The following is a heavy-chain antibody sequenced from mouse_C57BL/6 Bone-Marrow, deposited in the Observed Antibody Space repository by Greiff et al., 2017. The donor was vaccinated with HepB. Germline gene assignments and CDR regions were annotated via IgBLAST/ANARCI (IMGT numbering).Heavy chain of an antibody. CDR2: INPGSGGT. J-gene: IGHJ4*01. V-gene: IGHV1-54*01. Sequence: QVHVKQSGAELVRPGTSVKVSCKASGYAFTNYLIEWVKQRPGQGLEWIGVINPGSGGTNYNEKFKGKATLTADKSSSTAYMQLSSLTSEDSAVYFCARDTTVDYYAMDYWGQGTSVTVSS. CDR1: GYAFTNYL. D-gene: IGHD1-1*01. CDR3: ARDTTVDYYAMDY.